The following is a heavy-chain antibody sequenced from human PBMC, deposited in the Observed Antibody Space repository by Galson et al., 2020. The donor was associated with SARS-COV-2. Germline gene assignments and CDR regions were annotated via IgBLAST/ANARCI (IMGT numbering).Heavy chain of an antibody. D-gene: IGHD6-19*01. J-gene: IGHJ4*02. V-gene: IGHV3-33*01. CDR3: ASSIIVAGVIDY. CDR1: GFTFSTYA. Sequence: AGSLRLSCAASGFTFSTYAMHWVRQAPGKGLEWVAVIWSDGNHKYYGDSVKDRFTISRDNSKNTVNLQMNSLRAEDTAVYYCASSIIVAGVIDYWGQGTLVTVSS. CDR2: IWSDGNHK.